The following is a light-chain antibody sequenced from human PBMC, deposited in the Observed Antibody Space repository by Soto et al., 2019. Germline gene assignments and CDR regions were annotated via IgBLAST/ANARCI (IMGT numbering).Light chain of an antibody. Sequence: VLTQSPATLSLSPGERATLSCRASQSVCSYLAWYQQKPGQAPRLLIYDASNRATGIPARFSGSGSGTDFTLTISSLEPEDFAVYYCQQRINWPGTFGQGTKLEIK. V-gene: IGKV3-11*01. J-gene: IGKJ2*01. CDR1: QSVCSY. CDR3: QQRINWPGT. CDR2: DAS.